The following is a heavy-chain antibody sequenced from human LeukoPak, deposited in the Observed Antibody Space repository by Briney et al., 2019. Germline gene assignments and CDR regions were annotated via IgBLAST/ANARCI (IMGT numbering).Heavy chain of an antibody. D-gene: IGHD2-2*01. Sequence: GGSLRLSCAASGFTFDDYAMHWVRQAPGKGLEWVSGISWNSGSIGYADSVKGRFTISRDNAKNSLYLQMNSLRAEDTAVYYCAKDFRRVPAAKFDYWGQGTPVTVSS. CDR2: ISWNSGSI. CDR1: GFTFDDYA. J-gene: IGHJ4*02. V-gene: IGHV3-9*01. CDR3: AKDFRRVPAAKFDY.